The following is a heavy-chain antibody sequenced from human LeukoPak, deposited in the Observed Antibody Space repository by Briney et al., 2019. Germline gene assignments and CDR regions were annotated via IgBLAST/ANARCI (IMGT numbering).Heavy chain of an antibody. CDR1: GGSISSYY. CDR3: ARDPGGYCSGGSCYPDAFDI. V-gene: IGHV4-59*01. CDR2: IYYSGST. J-gene: IGHJ3*02. D-gene: IGHD2-15*01. Sequence: PSETLSLTCTVSGGSISSYYWSWTRQPPGKGLEWIGYIYYSGSTNYNPSLKSRVTISVDTSKNQFSLKLSSVTAADTAVYYCARDPGGYCSGGSCYPDAFDIWGQGTMVTVSS.